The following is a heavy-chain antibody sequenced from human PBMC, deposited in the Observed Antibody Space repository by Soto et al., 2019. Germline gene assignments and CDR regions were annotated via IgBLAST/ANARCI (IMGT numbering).Heavy chain of an antibody. D-gene: IGHD3-10*01. CDR3: ARGPERSLLRWFGELFTSHYYGMDV. CDR2: IIPIFGTA. Sequence: SVKVSCKASGGTFSSYAISWVRQAPGQGLEWMGGIIPIFGTANYAQKFQGRVTITADESTSTAYMELSSLRFEDTAVYYCARGPERSLLRWFGELFTSHYYGMDVWGQGTTVTVSS. J-gene: IGHJ6*02. V-gene: IGHV1-69*13. CDR1: GGTFSSYA.